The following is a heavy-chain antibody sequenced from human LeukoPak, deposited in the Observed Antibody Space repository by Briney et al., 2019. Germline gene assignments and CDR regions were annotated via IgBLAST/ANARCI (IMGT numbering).Heavy chain of an antibody. CDR3: AELGITMIGGV. J-gene: IGHJ6*04. CDR2: ISSGGTTR. Sequence: PGGSLRLSCAASGFTFSSYEVNWVRQAPGKGLEWVSYISSGGTTRYYADSVQGRFTISRDNAKNSLYLQMNSLRAEDTAVYYCAELGITMIGGVWGKGTTVTISS. V-gene: IGHV3-48*03. CDR1: GFTFSSYE. D-gene: IGHD3-10*02.